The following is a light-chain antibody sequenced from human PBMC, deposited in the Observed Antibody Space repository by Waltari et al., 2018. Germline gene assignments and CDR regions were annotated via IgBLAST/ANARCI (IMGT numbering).Light chain of an antibody. V-gene: IGKV2-30*02. J-gene: IGKJ4*01. Sequence: DVVMTQSPLSLPVTLGQPASISCKSSQSLVHSDGNTYLAWFQQRPGQSPRRLIYQVSNRGSGVPDRCSASGSGTDFTLKISRVEAEDVGVYYCMQGTHWPLTFGGGTKVEIK. CDR1: QSLVHSDGNTY. CDR2: QVS. CDR3: MQGTHWPLT.